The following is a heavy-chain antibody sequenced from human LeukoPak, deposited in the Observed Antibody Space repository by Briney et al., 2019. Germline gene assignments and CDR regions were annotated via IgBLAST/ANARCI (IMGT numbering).Heavy chain of an antibody. D-gene: IGHD5-18*01. Sequence: GGPLRLSCAASGFTFSSYSMNWVRQAPGKGLEWVSSISSSSSYIYYADSVKGRFTISRDNAKNSLYLQMNSLRAEDTAVYYCARDGNTAMVNGFDYWGQGTLVTVSS. V-gene: IGHV3-21*01. J-gene: IGHJ4*02. CDR2: ISSSSSYI. CDR1: GFTFSSYS. CDR3: ARDGNTAMVNGFDY.